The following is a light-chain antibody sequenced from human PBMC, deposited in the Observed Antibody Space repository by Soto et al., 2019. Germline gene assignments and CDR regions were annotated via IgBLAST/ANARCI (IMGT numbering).Light chain of an antibody. J-gene: IGLJ1*01. V-gene: IGLV2-14*01. Sequence: QSALTQPASVSRSPGQSITISCTGTSSDVGGYNYVSWYQQHPGKAPKLMIYEVSNRPSGVSNRFSGSKSGNTASLTISGHQAEDEADYYCSSYTSSSTYVFGTGTKVTVL. CDR3: SSYTSSSTYV. CDR1: SSDVGGYNY. CDR2: EVS.